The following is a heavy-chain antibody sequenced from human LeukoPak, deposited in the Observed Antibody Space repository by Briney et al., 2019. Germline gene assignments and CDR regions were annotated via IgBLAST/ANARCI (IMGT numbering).Heavy chain of an antibody. D-gene: IGHD5-24*01. CDR3: ARGSLWLQLDY. J-gene: IGHJ4*02. V-gene: IGHV3-30*02. Sequence: GGSLRLSCAASGFTFSSNGMHWVRQAPGKGLEWGALIWYDGSKKYYADSVKGRFTISRDNSKNTLYLQMNSLRAEDTAVYYCARGSLWLQLDYWGQGTLVTVSS. CDR2: IWYDGSKK. CDR1: GFTFSSNG.